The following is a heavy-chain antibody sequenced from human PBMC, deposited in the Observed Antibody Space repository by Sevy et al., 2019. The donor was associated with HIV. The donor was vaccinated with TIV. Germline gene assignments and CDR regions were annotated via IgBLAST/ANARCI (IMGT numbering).Heavy chain of an antibody. J-gene: IGHJ4*02. Sequence: SVKVSCKASGGTFSSYAISWVRQAPGQGLEWMGGIIPIFGTANYAQKFQGRVTITADESTSTAYMELSSLRSEDTAVYYCASQYYYDSSGYYGHWGQGTLVTVSS. D-gene: IGHD3-22*01. CDR2: IIPIFGTA. V-gene: IGHV1-69*13. CDR3: ASQYYYDSSGYYGH. CDR1: GGTFSSYA.